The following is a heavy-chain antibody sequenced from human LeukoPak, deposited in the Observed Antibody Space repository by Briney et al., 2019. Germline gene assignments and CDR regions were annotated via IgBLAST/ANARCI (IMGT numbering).Heavy chain of an antibody. J-gene: IGHJ4*02. CDR3: ARNASTGYFDY. CDR2: IYNTGST. Sequence: SETLSLTCGVSGNSVSNTYYWGWIRQPAGKRLEWIGSIYNTGSTYYNPSLKSRVTISVDTSKNQFSLKLSSVTAADTAVYYCARNASTGYFDYWGQGTLVTVSS. V-gene: IGHV4-38-2*01. D-gene: IGHD3-16*01. CDR1: GNSVSNTYY.